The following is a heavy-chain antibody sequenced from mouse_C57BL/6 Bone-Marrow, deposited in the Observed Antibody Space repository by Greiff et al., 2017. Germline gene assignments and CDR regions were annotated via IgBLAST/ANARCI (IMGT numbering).Heavy chain of an antibody. J-gene: IGHJ1*03. CDR2: IYPGSGST. CDR1: GYTFTSYW. Sequence: VQLQQPGAELVKPGASVKMSCKASGYTFTSYWITWVKQRPGQGLEWIGDIYPGSGSTNYNEKFKSKATLTVDTSSSKAYMQLSSLTSEDSAVYYCARRGAYYYGSSYFWYFDVWGTGTTVTVSS. D-gene: IGHD1-1*01. V-gene: IGHV1-55*01. CDR3: ARRGAYYYGSSYFWYFDV.